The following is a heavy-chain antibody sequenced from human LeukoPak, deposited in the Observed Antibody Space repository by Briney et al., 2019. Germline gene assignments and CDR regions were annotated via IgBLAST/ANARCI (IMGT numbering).Heavy chain of an antibody. CDR2: ISTSSSYI. V-gene: IGHV3-21*01. CDR1: GFTFSSYS. J-gene: IGHJ5*02. CDR3: ARGADGVSSNSRGWFDP. Sequence: GGSLRLSCAASGFTFSSYSMNWLRQAPGKGLGWVSSISTSSSYIYYADSVKGRFTISRDNARNSLYLQMNTLRAEDTAVYSCARGADGVSSNSRGWFDPWGQGTLVTVSS. D-gene: IGHD2-15*01.